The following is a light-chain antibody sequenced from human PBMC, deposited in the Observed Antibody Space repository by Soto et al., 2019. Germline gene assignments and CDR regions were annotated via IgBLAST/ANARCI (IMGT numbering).Light chain of an antibody. V-gene: IGLV1-40*01. CDR3: QAFDIDVLALI. J-gene: IGLJ2*01. CDR1: NSNIGAGFG. CDR2: SNT. Sequence: QSVLTQPPSVSGAPGQRVTISCTGSNSNIGAGFGVQWYQQFPRTAPPLLIYSNTNRPSGVPDRFSASKSGTSASLAITGLRADEEADYYCQAFDIDVLALIFGVGTKLTVL.